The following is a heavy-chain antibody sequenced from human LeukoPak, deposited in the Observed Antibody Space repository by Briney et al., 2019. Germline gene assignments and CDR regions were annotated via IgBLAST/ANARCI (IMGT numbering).Heavy chain of an antibody. D-gene: IGHD3-16*01. V-gene: IGHV3-30-3*01. CDR1: GFTFSSYA. Sequence: GGSLRLSCAASGFTFSSYAMSWVRQAPGKGLEWVAVISYDGSNKYYADSVKGRFTISRDNSKNTLYLQMNSLRAEDTAVYYCARPRITDYYYYGMDVWGQGTTVTVSS. CDR2: ISYDGSNK. J-gene: IGHJ6*02. CDR3: ARPRITDYYYYGMDV.